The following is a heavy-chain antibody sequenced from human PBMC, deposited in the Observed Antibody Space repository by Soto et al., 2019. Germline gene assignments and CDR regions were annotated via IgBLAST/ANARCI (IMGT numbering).Heavy chain of an antibody. CDR3: GRDEYSSGTSN. D-gene: IGHD6-19*01. J-gene: IGHJ4*02. V-gene: IGHV3-66*01. Sequence: EVHLVGSGGGLVQPGGSLRLSCAASGFTVSSSYMSWVRQAPGKGLEWVSVIYSGGETYYTDSVKGRFTISRDHSKNTLYLQMNSLRAEDTAIYYCGRDEYSSGTSNWGQGTLVTVSS. CDR2: IYSGGET. CDR1: GFTVSSSY.